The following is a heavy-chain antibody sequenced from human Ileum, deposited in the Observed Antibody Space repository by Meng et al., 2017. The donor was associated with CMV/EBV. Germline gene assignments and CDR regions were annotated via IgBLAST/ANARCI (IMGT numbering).Heavy chain of an antibody. CDR2: ITPILGIA. V-gene: IGHV1-69*02. Sequence: SVKVSCKASGYTFTRHYIHWVRQAPGQGLEWMGRITPILGIANYAQKFQGRVTLTADKSTSTAYMELSSLRSEDTAVYYCARRELLGGNAFDIWGQGKMVTGSS. J-gene: IGHJ3*02. CDR1: GYTFTRHY. CDR3: ARRELLGGNAFDI. D-gene: IGHD1-26*01.